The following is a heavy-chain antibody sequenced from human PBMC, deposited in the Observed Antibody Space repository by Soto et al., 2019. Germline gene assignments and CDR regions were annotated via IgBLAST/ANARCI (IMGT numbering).Heavy chain of an antibody. CDR2: ISGNGGST. CDR1: GFTFSSYA. V-gene: IGHV3-23*01. J-gene: IGHJ6*03. Sequence: EARLLESGGTFVQPGGSLRLSCAASGFTFSSYAILWVRQAPGQGLEWVSTISGNGGSTFYADSVKGRFTVSRDNSKSTVSLQMNSLRAEDTALYYCAKAGARLGARYYLMEVWGKRTTVTVSS. CDR3: AKAGARLGARYYLMEV.